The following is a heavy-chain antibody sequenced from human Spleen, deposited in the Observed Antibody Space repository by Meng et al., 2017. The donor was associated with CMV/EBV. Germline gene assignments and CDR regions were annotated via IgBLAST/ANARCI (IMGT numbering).Heavy chain of an antibody. D-gene: IGHD3-16*01. J-gene: IGHJ4*02. CDR2: VYWIGDK. V-gene: IGHV2-5*01. CDR3: ARKYGGFDY. CDR1: GFSLRTTGVG. Sequence: TCTFSGFSLRTTGVGVGWIRQPPGKAPELLALVYWIGDKRYSPSLKSRLTITQDTSKNQVVLTMTNMDPVDSGTYYCARKYGGFDYWGQGTLVTVSS.